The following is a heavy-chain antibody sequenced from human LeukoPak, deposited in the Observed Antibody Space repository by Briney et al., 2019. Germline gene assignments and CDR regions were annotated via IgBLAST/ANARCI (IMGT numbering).Heavy chain of an antibody. V-gene: IGHV3-48*04. J-gene: IGHJ4*02. CDR3: ARDSRPRGGSCFDN. D-gene: IGHD2-15*01. CDR2: ISSSSSTI. Sequence: SGGSLRLSCAASGFTFSSYSMNWVRQAPGKGLEWVSYISSSSSTIYYADSVKGRFTISRDDGTNSVFLEMNSLRPEDTGLYYCARDSRPRGGSCFDNWGQGTLVTVSS. CDR1: GFTFSSYS.